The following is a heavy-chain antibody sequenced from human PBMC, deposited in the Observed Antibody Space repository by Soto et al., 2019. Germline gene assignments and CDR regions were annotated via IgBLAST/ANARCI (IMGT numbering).Heavy chain of an antibody. J-gene: IGHJ6*04. CDR1: GFTFSRFS. D-gene: IGHD4-17*01. V-gene: IGHV3-21*01. CDR3: ARDLYGDYGMDV. Sequence: EVQLVESGGGLVTPGGSLRLSCAASGFTFSRFSMNWVRQAPGKGLEWVSSISSSSTYVYYADSVKGRFTISRDSAQNSLFLQMNSLRAEDTAVYYCARDLYGDYGMDVWGKGTTVTVSS. CDR2: ISSSSTYV.